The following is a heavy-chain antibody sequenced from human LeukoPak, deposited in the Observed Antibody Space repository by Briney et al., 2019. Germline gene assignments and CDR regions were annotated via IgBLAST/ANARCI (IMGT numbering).Heavy chain of an antibody. CDR2: INPSGGST. D-gene: IGHD3-3*02. CDR1: GYTFTNYY. V-gene: IGHV1-46*01. Sequence: ASVKVSCKASGYTFTNYYVHWVRQAPGQGLEWMGIINPSGGSTAYAQAFQGRLTMTRDMSSTTVYMELSSLRSEETAVYYCARDGSIFGVSIPLDYWGQGTLVTVSS. CDR3: ARDGSIFGVSIPLDY. J-gene: IGHJ4*02.